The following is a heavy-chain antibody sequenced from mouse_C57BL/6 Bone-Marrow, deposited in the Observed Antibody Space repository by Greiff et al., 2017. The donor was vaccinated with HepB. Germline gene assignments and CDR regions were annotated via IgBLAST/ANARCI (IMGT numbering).Heavy chain of an antibody. D-gene: IGHD1-1*01. V-gene: IGHV1-39*01. J-gene: IGHJ1*03. Sequence: VQLQQSGPELVKPGASVKISCKASGYSFTDYNMNWVKQSNGKSLEWIGVINPNYGTTSYNQKFKGKATLTVDQSSSTAYMQLNSMTSEDSAVYYCARGYGSSSYWYFDVWGTGTTVTVSS. CDR2: INPNYGTT. CDR1: GYSFTDYN. CDR3: ARGYGSSSYWYFDV.